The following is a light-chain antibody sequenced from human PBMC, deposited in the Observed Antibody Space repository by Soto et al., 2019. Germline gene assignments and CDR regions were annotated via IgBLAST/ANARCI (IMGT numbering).Light chain of an antibody. V-gene: IGLV1-44*01. J-gene: IGLJ2*01. CDR1: SSNIGNNA. CDR2: SNS. CDR3: AAWDDSLNGDVV. Sequence: QSVLTQPPSASGTPGQRVTISCSGSSSNIGNNAVNWYQQLPGTAPTLLIYSNSQRPSRVPDRFSGSKSGTSASLAISGLQSEDEADYYCAAWDDSLNGDVVFGGGTKLTVL.